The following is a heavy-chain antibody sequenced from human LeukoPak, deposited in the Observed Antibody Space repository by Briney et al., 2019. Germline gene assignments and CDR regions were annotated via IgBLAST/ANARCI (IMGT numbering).Heavy chain of an antibody. CDR2: TYYRSRWHN. Sequence: SQTLSLTCAISGDSVSGNIATWSWIRQSPSRGLEWLGRTYYRSRWHNVYAESVKSRITINPDTSKNQFSLLLNSVTPEDTAVYYCAKSGSYLEYLQHWGQGTPVTVSS. J-gene: IGHJ1*01. V-gene: IGHV6-1*01. D-gene: IGHD1-26*01. CDR3: AKSGSYLEYLQH. CDR1: GDSVSGNIAT.